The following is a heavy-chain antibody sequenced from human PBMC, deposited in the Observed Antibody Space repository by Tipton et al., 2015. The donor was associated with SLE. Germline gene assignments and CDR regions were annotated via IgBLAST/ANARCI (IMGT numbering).Heavy chain of an antibody. V-gene: IGHV4-61*02. J-gene: IGHJ4*02. CDR1: GGSLSTSTYY. CDR2: ISTSGST. D-gene: IGHD1-1*01. Sequence: LRLSCSVSGGSLSTSTYYWAWIRQSPGKGLEWIGRISTSGSTSYNPSLKSRVTMSVDTSKNQISLKLSSVTAADTAVYYCARDQTGLFDYWGQGTLVTVSS. CDR3: ARDQTGLFDY.